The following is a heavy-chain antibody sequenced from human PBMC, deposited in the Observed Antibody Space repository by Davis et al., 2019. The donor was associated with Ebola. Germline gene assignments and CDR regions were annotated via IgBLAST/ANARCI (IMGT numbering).Heavy chain of an antibody. D-gene: IGHD2-21*02. Sequence: GESLKISCVASGFTFNTYDMNWVRQAPGKGLEWVSSISSGNYYIYYADSLKGRFTISRDNAKNSLYLQIDSLRAEDTAVYYCVRDPALVVTGGGWFFGLWGRGTLVTVSS. J-gene: IGHJ2*01. CDR1: GFTFNTYD. CDR3: VRDPALVVTGGGWFFGL. V-gene: IGHV3-21*01. CDR2: ISSGNYYI.